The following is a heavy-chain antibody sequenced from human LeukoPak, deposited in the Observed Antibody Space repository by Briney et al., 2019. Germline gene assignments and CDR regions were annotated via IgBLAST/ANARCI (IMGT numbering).Heavy chain of an antibody. Sequence: SETLSLTCAVYGGSFSGYYWSWIRQPAGKGLEWIGRMYISGSTDYNPSLKSRVTMSVDTSKNQFSLKLSSVTAADTAVYYCATGPETNWFDPWGQGTLVTVSS. V-gene: IGHV4-59*10. CDR1: GGSFSGYY. CDR2: MYISGST. J-gene: IGHJ5*02. CDR3: ATGPETNWFDP.